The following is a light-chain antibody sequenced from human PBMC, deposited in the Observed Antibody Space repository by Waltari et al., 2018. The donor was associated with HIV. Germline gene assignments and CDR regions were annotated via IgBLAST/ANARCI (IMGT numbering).Light chain of an antibody. J-gene: IGLJ2*01. V-gene: IGLV3-1*01. CDR1: KLGDKF. CDR3: QAWDSSNVV. Sequence: SYELTQPPSVSVSPGQTATITCSGDKLGDKFPSWYQQKPGQSPVLVIFQDRRFTGSSSRNTATLTISGTQAVDEADYYCQAWDSSNVVFGGGTHLTVL. CDR2: QDR.